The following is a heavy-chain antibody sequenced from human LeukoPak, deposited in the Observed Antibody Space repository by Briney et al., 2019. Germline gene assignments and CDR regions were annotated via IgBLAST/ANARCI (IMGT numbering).Heavy chain of an antibody. Sequence: QTGGSLRLSCAASGFTVSSNYISWVRQAPGKGLEWVSVIYSGGTTYYADPVKGRFTVSRDNSRNTLYLQMNSLRAEDTAVYYCAKGGDGDYFDYWGQGTLVTVSS. J-gene: IGHJ4*02. CDR3: AKGGDGDYFDY. V-gene: IGHV3-66*01. CDR1: GFTVSSNY. CDR2: IYSGGTT. D-gene: IGHD2-21*01.